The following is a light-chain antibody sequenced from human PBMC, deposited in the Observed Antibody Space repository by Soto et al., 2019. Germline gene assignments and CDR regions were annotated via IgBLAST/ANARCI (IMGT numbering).Light chain of an antibody. CDR1: QSISSW. CDR2: KAS. V-gene: IGKV1-5*03. J-gene: IGKJ1*01. CDR3: QQYNSYSPLT. Sequence: DIQMTQSPSTLSASVGDRVTITCRASQSISSWLAWYQQKPGKAPKLLIYKASSLESGVPSRFSGSGSGTEFTLTISSLQPDDFATYYCQQYNSYSPLTFVQGTKVEIK.